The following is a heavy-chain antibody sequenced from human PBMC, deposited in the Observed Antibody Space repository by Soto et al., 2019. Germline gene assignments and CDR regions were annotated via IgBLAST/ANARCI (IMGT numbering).Heavy chain of an antibody. CDR2: INRDGSKK. J-gene: IGHJ3*02. CDR1: GFTLSAYW. CDR3: ARDVSPGSSSLYLDAFDI. Sequence: EVQLEESGGDLVQPGGSLRLSCAASGFTLSAYWMTWVRQAPGKGLEWVANINRDGSKKSYVDSVRGRFTISRDNVGNSLYLQMDSLRADYTALYYCARDVSPGSSSLYLDAFDIWGQGTMVTVSS. D-gene: IGHD6-13*01. V-gene: IGHV3-7*05.